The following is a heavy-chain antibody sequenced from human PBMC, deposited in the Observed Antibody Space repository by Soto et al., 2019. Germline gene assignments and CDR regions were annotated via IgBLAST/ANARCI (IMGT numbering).Heavy chain of an antibody. V-gene: IGHV3-48*02. J-gene: IGHJ6*04. D-gene: IGHD3-10*01. CDR3: ARDHGPLLLWFGGSRPHPMGGYYYYGMDV. CDR2: ISSSSSSI. Sequence: EVQLVESGGGLVQPGGSLRLSCAASGFTFSSYSMNWVRQAPGKGLEWVSYISSSSSSIYYADSVKGRFTISRDNAKNSLYLQMNSVRDEDRAVYYCARDHGPLLLWFGGSRPHPMGGYYYYGMDVWGEGTTVTVSS. CDR1: GFTFSSYS.